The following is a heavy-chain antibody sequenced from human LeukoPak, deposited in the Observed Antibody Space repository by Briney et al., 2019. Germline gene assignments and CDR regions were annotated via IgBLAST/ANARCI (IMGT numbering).Heavy chain of an antibody. CDR2: ISGSGGST. V-gene: IGHV3-23*01. J-gene: IGHJ4*02. CDR1: GFTFSNYA. Sequence: GGSLRLSCAASGFTFSNYAMSWVRQAPGKGLEWVSAISGSGGSTYYADSLKGRFTISGDNSKNTLYLQMNSLRAEDTAVYYCAKEQSAYSGYDAFDYWGQGTLVTVSS. CDR3: AKEQSAYSGYDAFDY. D-gene: IGHD5-12*01.